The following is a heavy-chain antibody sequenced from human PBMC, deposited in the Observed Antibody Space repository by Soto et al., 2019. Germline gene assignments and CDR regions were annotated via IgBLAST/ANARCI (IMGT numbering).Heavy chain of an antibody. CDR3: AKDYLRGRHYGMDV. V-gene: IGHV3-30*18. Sequence: QVQLVESGGGVVQPGRSLRLXXXXXXXXFSSYGMHWVRQAPGKGLEWVAVISYDGSNKYYADSVKGRFTISRDNSKNTLYLQMNSLRAEDTGVYYCAKDYLRGRHYGMDVW. CDR1: XXXFSSYG. D-gene: IGHD1-1*01. J-gene: IGHJ6*01. CDR2: ISYDGSNK.